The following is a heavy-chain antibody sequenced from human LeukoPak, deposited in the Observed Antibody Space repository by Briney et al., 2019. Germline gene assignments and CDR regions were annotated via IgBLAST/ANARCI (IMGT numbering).Heavy chain of an antibody. Sequence: PGGSLRLSCRTSGFTFGDYALNWVRQAPGKGLEWVSAISGSGGSTYYADSVKGRFTISRDNSKNTLYLQMNSLRAEDTAVYYCAKDREIVVVTLDYWGQGTLVTVSS. CDR3: AKDREIVVVTLDY. V-gene: IGHV3-23*01. D-gene: IGHD3-22*01. CDR2: ISGSGGST. CDR1: GFTFGDYA. J-gene: IGHJ4*02.